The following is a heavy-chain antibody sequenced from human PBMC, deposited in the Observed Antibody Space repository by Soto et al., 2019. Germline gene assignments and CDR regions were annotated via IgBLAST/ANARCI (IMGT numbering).Heavy chain of an antibody. CDR1: GYTFTSYY. CDR3: AREDRDGPGVGY. Sequence: ASVKVSCHASGYTFTSYYMHWVRQAPGQGLEWMGIINPSGASTGYAQKFQGRVTMTRDTSGSTVYMELSSLRSEDTAVYYCAREDRDGPGVGYWGQGTLVTVSS. J-gene: IGHJ4*02. D-gene: IGHD2-21*02. CDR2: INPSGAST. V-gene: IGHV1-46*01.